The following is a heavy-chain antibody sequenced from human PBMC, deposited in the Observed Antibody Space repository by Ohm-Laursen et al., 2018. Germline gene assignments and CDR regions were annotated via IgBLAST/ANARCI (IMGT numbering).Heavy chain of an antibody. Sequence: SLRLSCTASGFTFTSYNMAWVRQAPGEGLEWVSTISGNGGDTYYADSMKGRFTISRDNSKNTLYLQMSSLRAEDTALYYCAKDRKVVRGLGASDIWGQGTMVTVSS. D-gene: IGHD1-26*01. CDR2: ISGNGGDT. V-gene: IGHV3-23*01. CDR3: AKDRKVVRGLGASDI. J-gene: IGHJ3*02. CDR1: GFTFTSYN.